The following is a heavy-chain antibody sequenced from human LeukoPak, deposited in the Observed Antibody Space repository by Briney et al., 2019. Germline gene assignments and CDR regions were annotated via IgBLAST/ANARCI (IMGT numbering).Heavy chain of an antibody. J-gene: IGHJ5*02. CDR3: TSHAAFDP. CDR1: GFTFNNAW. V-gene: IGHV3-15*01. Sequence: GGSLRPSCAASGFTFNNAWMNWVRQAPGKGLEWVGRIKSKNVGGTTDYAAPVKGRFTISRDDSKNTVYLQMNSLKIEDTAVYYCTSHAAFDPWGQGTLVTVSS. CDR2: IKSKNVGGTT.